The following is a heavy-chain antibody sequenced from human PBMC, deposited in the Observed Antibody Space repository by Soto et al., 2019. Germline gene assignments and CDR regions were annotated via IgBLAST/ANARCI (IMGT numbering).Heavy chain of an antibody. V-gene: IGHV2-5*02. CDR1: GFSLSTRGVG. CDR3: AHSGGMYYDILIGYDKGGIYFGY. CDR2: IYWDDDK. J-gene: IGHJ4*02. Sequence: QITLKESGPTLVKPTQTLTRTCTFSGFSLSTRGVGGGWIRPRPGKALEWFALIYWDDDKRYSPSLKSRLTITKDTSKNPVVLTMTNMDPVDTATYYCAHSGGMYYDILIGYDKGGIYFGYWGQGTLVTVSS. D-gene: IGHD3-9*01.